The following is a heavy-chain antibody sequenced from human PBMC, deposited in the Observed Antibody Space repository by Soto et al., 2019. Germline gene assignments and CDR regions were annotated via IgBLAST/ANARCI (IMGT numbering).Heavy chain of an antibody. CDR2: INPNSGDT. J-gene: IGHJ4*02. D-gene: IGHD2-15*01. CDR1: GYIFTAYS. V-gene: IGHV1-2*02. CDR3: AREASAVVSLDY. Sequence: ASVKVSCKASGYIFTAYSMHWVRQAPGQGLEWLGWINPNSGDTIYAQKFQDRVTMTCDTSVSTAYLGLSSLSSDDTALYYCAREASAVVSLDYWGQGTLVTVSS.